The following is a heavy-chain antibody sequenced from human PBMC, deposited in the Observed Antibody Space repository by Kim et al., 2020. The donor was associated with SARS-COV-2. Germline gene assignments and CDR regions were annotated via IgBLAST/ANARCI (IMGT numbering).Heavy chain of an antibody. CDR1: GFTFSSYW. J-gene: IGHJ6*02. CDR2: INSDGSST. D-gene: IGHD6-13*01. V-gene: IGHV3-74*01. Sequence: GGSLRLSCAASGFTFSSYWMHWVRQAPGKGLVWVSRINSDGSSTSYADSVKGRFTISRDNAKNTLYLQMNSLRAEDTAVYYCARDRGSAYSSSWDLTDYYYYGMDVWGQGTTVTVSS. CDR3: ARDRGSAYSSSWDLTDYYYYGMDV.